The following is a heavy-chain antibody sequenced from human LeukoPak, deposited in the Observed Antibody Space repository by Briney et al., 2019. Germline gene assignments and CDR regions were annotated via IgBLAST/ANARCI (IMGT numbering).Heavy chain of an antibody. Sequence: ASVKVSCKASGYTFTGYYMHWVRQAPGQGLAWMGWINPNSGGTNYAQKFQGRVTMTRDTSISTAYMELSRLRSDDTAVYYCARPVKSTVTTAPEFGYWGRGTLVTVSS. CDR1: GYTFTGYY. D-gene: IGHD4-17*01. J-gene: IGHJ4*02. CDR2: INPNSGGT. CDR3: ARPVKSTVTTAPEFGY. V-gene: IGHV1-2*02.